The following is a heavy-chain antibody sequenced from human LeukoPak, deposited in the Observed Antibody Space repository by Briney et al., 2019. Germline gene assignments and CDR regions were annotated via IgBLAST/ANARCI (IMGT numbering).Heavy chain of an antibody. D-gene: IGHD3-22*01. CDR2: IYYSGST. CDR3: ASNYDSSGYRFDY. CDR1: GGSISSSTYY. V-gene: IGHV4-39*07. Sequence: RPSETLSLTCTVSGGSISSSTYYWGWIRQPPGKGLEWIGSIYYSGSTYYNPSLKSRVTISVDTSKNQFSLKLSSVTAADTAVYYCASNYDSSGYRFDYWGQGTLVTVSS. J-gene: IGHJ4*02.